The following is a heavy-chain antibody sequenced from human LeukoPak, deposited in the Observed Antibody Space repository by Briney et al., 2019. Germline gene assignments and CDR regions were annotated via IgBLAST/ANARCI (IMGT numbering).Heavy chain of an antibody. CDR3: AKDGRGYGSGSLNY. V-gene: IGHV3-23*01. Sequence: GGSPRLSCAASGFTFSSYAMSWVRQAPGKGLEWVSAISGSGGSTYYADSVKGRFTISRDNSKNTLYLQMNSLRAEDTAVYYCAKDGRGYGSGSLNYWGQGTLVTVSS. D-gene: IGHD3-10*01. J-gene: IGHJ4*02. CDR1: GFTFSSYA. CDR2: ISGSGGST.